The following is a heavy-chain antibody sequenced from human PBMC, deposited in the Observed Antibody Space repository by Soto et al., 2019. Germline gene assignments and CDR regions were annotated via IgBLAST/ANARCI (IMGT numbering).Heavy chain of an antibody. J-gene: IGHJ4*02. CDR1: GGTFSSYA. D-gene: IGHD6-13*01. CDR2: IIPIFGTA. Sequence: GASVKVSCKASGGTFSSYAISWVRQAPGQGLEWMGGIIPIFGTANYAQKFQGRVTITADESTSTAYMELSSLRSEDTAVYYCARAGEGSSWSTPYDYWGQGTLVTVSS. CDR3: ARAGEGSSWSTPYDY. V-gene: IGHV1-69*13.